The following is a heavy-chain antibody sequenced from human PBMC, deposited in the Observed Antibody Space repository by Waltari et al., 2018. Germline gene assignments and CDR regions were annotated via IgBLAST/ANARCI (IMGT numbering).Heavy chain of an antibody. CDR2: ISPSFGTA. D-gene: IGHD6-6*01. Sequence: QVQLVQSGAEVKKPGSSVKVSCKASGGTFSSYAISWVRQAPGQGLEWMGGISPSFGTANYAQKFQGRVTITTDESTSTAYMELSSLRSEDTAVYYCARSHPGSIAESDYWGQGTLVTVSS. J-gene: IGHJ4*02. CDR1: GGTFSSYA. V-gene: IGHV1-69*05. CDR3: ARSHPGSIAESDY.